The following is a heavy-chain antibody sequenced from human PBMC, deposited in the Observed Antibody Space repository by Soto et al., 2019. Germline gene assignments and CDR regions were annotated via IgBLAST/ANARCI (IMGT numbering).Heavy chain of an antibody. J-gene: IGHJ5*02. CDR1: GYTFSNYG. CDR3: ARVVPGAEAWFGP. Sequence: QVQLVQSGGEVKRPGASVKVSCKTSGYTFSNYGITWVRQAPGQPLEWLGWISLYSDDTNYAQKFHGRVSMTTDTSTTTAYMELRSLRSDDTAVYYCARVVPGAEAWFGPWGQGTLVTVSS. D-gene: IGHD2-2*01. V-gene: IGHV1-18*01. CDR2: ISLYSDDT.